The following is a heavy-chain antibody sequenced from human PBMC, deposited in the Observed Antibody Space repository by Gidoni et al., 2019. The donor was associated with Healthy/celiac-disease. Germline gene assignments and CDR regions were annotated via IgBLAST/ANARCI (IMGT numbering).Heavy chain of an antibody. D-gene: IGHD2-15*01. CDR3: ARDDEVGYCSGGSCS. J-gene: IGHJ5*02. CDR2: IYTSGST. Sequence: QVQLQESCPGLVKPSQTLSLTCTVSGGSIRSGSYYWSWIRQPAGKGLEWIGRIYTSGSTNYNPSLKSRVTIAVDTSKNQFSLKLSSVTAADTAVYYCARDDEVGYCSGGSCSWGQGTLVTVSS. CDR1: GGSIRSGSYY. V-gene: IGHV4-61*02.